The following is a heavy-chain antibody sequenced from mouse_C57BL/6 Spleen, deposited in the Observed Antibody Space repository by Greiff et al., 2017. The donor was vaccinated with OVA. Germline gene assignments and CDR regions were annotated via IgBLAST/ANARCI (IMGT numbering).Heavy chain of an antibody. Sequence: VQLQESGAELARPGASVKLSCKASGYTFTSYGISWVKQRTGQGLEWIGEIYPRSGNTYYNEKFKGKATLTADKSSSTAYMELRSLTSEDSAVYFCARCSLHTVVANAMDYWGQGTSVTVSS. CDR1: GYTFTSYG. V-gene: IGHV1-81*01. CDR3: ARCSLHTVVANAMDY. D-gene: IGHD1-1*01. CDR2: IYPRSGNT. J-gene: IGHJ4*01.